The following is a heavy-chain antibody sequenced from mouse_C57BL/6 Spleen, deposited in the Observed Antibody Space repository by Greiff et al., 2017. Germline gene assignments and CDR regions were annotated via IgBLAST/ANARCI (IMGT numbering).Heavy chain of an antibody. CDR2: INYDGSST. Sequence: EVKVEESEGGLVQPGSSMKLSCTASGFTFSDYYMAWVRQVPEKGLEWVANINYDGSSTYYLDSLKSRFIISRDNAKNILYLQMSSLKSEDTATYYCARIYDGYYGPFDYWGQGTTLTVSS. CDR1: GFTFSDYY. CDR3: ARIYDGYYGPFDY. V-gene: IGHV5-16*01. J-gene: IGHJ2*01. D-gene: IGHD2-3*01.